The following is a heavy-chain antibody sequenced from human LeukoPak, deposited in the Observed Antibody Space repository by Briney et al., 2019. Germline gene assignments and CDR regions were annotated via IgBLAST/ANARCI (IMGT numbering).Heavy chain of an antibody. J-gene: IGHJ4*02. V-gene: IGHV4-61*02. D-gene: IGHD3-16*01. CDR1: GGSISSGSYY. CDR2: IYTSGST. CDR3: ARDHPIMGYFDY. Sequence: SETLSLTCTVSGGSISSGSYYWSWIRQPAGKGLEWIGRIYTSGSTNYNPSLKSRVTISVDTSKNQFSLKLSSVTAADTAVYYCARDHPIMGYFDYWGQGTLVTVSS.